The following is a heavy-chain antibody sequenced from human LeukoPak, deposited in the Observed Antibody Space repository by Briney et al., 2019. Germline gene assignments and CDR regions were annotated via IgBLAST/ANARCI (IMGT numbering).Heavy chain of an antibody. CDR2: ITANNTTK. Sequence: GGSLRLSCTASGLSFSSYNMNWVRQAPGKGPEWVAYITANNTTKYYADSVKGRFTISRDNAKKSLFLQMNSLRAEDTAVYYCAAASAFSSSWRSWGQGTVVTVSP. J-gene: IGHJ5*02. V-gene: IGHV3-48*01. D-gene: IGHD6-13*01. CDR3: AAASAFSSSWRS. CDR1: GLSFSSYN.